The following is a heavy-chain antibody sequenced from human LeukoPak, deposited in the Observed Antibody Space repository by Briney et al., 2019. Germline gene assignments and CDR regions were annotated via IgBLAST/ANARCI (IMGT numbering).Heavy chain of an antibody. CDR2: INHSGST. Sequence: SETLSLTCAVYGGPFSGYYWSWIRQPPGKGLEWIGEINHSGSTNYNPSLKSRVTISVDTSKNQFSLKLSSVTAADTAVYYCARGVGVRLRMDVWGQGTTVTVSS. J-gene: IGHJ6*02. D-gene: IGHD1-26*01. V-gene: IGHV4-34*01. CDR3: ARGVGVRLRMDV. CDR1: GGPFSGYY.